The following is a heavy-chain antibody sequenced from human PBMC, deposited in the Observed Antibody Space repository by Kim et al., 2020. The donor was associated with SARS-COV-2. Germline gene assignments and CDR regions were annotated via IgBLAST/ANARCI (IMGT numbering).Heavy chain of an antibody. CDR3: ARVIAVAGPFDP. V-gene: IGHV4-39*07. D-gene: IGHD6-19*01. J-gene: IGHJ5*02. CDR2: IYYSGST. CDR1: GGSISSGSYY. Sequence: SETLSLTCTVSGGSISSGSYYWGWIRQPPGKGLEWIGSIYYSGSTYYNPSLKSRVTISVDTSKNQFSLKLSSVTAADTAVYYCARVIAVAGPFDPWGQGTLVTVSS.